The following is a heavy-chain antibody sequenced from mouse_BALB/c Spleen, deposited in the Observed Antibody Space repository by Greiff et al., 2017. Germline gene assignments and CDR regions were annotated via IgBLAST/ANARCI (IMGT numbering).Heavy chain of an antibody. D-gene: IGHD2-4*01. V-gene: IGHV1-14*01. CDR3: ASGGYYDYDGAMDY. CDR2: INPYNDGT. J-gene: IGHJ4*01. Sequence: EVQLQQSGPELVKPGASVKMSCKASGYTFTSYVMHWVKQKPGQGLEWIGYINPYNDGTKYNEKFKGKSTLTSDKSSSTAYMELSSLTSEDSAVYYCASGGYYDYDGAMDYWGQGTSVTVSS. CDR1: GYTFTSYV.